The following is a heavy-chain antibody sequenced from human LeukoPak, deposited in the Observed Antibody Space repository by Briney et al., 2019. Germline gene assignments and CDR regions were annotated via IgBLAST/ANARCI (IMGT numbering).Heavy chain of an antibody. V-gene: IGHV1-3*01. Sequence: ASVKVSRKASGYTFTSYAIHWLRQAPGQRLEWMGGINAANGNTKYSQKFQGRVTITRHTSASKAYMELSSQRSEDTAGDYCATSSWFDAWGQGTMVTVSS. CDR1: GYTFTSYA. CDR3: ATSSWFDA. CDR2: INAANGNT. J-gene: IGHJ5*02.